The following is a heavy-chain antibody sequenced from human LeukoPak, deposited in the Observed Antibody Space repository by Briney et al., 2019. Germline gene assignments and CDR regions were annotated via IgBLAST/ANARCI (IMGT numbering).Heavy chain of an antibody. J-gene: IGHJ4*02. CDR3: ARDGGYYFDY. V-gene: IGHV3-64*01. D-gene: IGHD2-15*01. CDR1: GFTFSNYA. Sequence: PGGSLRLSCAASGFTFSNYAMHWVRQAPGKGLEYVSGISSNGGSTFYASSVKGRFTISRDNSKNTLYLQMGSLRAEDMAVYYCARDGGYYFDYWGQGTLVTVSS. CDR2: ISSNGGST.